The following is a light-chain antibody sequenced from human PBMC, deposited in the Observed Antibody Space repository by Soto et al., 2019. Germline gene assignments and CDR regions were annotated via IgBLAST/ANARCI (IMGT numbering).Light chain of an antibody. V-gene: IGKV1-5*03. CDR2: KAS. CDR3: QHYNSYSEA. Sequence: DIQMTQSPSTLSGSVGDRVTITCRASQTISSWLAWYQQKPGKAPKLLLYKASTLTSGVPSRCGGSGAGTEVTLTISSRQPDDFGTWYCQHYNSYSEAFGQGAKVDIK. J-gene: IGKJ1*01. CDR1: QTISSW.